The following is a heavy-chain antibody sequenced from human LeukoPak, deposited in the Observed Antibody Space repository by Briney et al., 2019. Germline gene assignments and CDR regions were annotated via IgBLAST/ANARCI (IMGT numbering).Heavy chain of an antibody. Sequence: PSETLSLTCTVSGYSISSTYYWGWIRQPPGKGLEWVGSVFHSGNTYYNPSLKSRLTISADTSKNQFSLKLTSVTAADTAAYYCARQEIGLRSFDPWGQGTLVTVSS. CDR1: GYSISSTYY. V-gene: IGHV4-38-2*02. CDR3: ARQEIGLRSFDP. CDR2: VFHSGNT. J-gene: IGHJ5*02. D-gene: IGHD3/OR15-3a*01.